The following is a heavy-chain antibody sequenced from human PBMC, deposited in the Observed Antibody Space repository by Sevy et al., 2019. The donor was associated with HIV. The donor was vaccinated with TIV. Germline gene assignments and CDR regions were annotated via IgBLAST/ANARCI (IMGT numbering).Heavy chain of an antibody. CDR1: GYTLTDLS. CDR2: FDSEHGET. J-gene: IGHJ4*02. CDR3: ATGHVWGSQDY. Sequence: ASVKVSCKVSGYTLTDLSMHWVRQAPGKGLEWMGGFDSEHGETIYAQNFQGRVTMTEDTSTHTAYMELSSLKSEDTAVYYCATGHVWGSQDYWGQGTLVTVSS. V-gene: IGHV1-24*01. D-gene: IGHD3-16*01.